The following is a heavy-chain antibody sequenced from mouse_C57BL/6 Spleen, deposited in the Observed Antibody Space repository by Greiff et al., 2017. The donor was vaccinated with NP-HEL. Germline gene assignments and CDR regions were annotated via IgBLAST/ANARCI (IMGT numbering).Heavy chain of an antibody. V-gene: IGHV1-42*01. CDR1: GYSFTGYY. Sequence: VQLQQSGPELVKPGASVNISCKASGYSFTGYYMNWVKQSPEKSLEWIGEINPSTGGTTYTQKFKAKATLTVDKSSSTAYMQLKSLTSEDSAVYYCARGDYYGSSYFDYWGQGTTLTVSS. CDR3: ARGDYYGSSYFDY. D-gene: IGHD1-1*01. CDR2: INPSTGGT. J-gene: IGHJ2*01.